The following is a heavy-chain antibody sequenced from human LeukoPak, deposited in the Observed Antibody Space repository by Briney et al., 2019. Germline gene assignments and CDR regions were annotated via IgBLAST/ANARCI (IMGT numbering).Heavy chain of an antibody. Sequence: GGSLRLSCGASGFTFSSYAMSWVRQTPGRGLGWVAGVSPSGGRTIYADSAEGRFTISRDNSNDTVYLQLSSLRAEDSALYYCAKVRGVYCSSPACYYYDAWGQGTPVTVSS. J-gene: IGHJ4*02. V-gene: IGHV3-23*01. CDR1: GFTFSSYA. CDR2: VSPSGGRT. D-gene: IGHD2-2*01. CDR3: AKVRGVYCSSPACYYYDA.